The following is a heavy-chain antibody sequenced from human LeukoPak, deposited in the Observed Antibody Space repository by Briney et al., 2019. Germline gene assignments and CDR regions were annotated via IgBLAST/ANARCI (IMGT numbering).Heavy chain of an antibody. V-gene: IGHV1-69*02. CDR2: IIPILGIA. CDR1: GGTFSSYT. CDR3: AILWFGEFPLDY. J-gene: IGHJ4*02. Sequence: SVKVSCKASGGTFSSYTISWVRQAPGQGLEWMGRIIPILGIANYAQKFQGRVTITADKSTSTAYMELSSLRSEDTAVYYCAILWFGEFPLDYWGQGTLVTVSS. D-gene: IGHD3-10*01.